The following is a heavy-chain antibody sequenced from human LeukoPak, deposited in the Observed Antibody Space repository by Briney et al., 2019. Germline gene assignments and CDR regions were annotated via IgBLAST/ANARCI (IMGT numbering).Heavy chain of an antibody. CDR1: GFTFSGAA. CDR2: IRSKANSYAT. Sequence: GGSLRLSCAASGFTFSGAAMHWVRQASGKGLEWVGRIRSKANSYATAYAASVKGRFTISRDDSKNTAYLQMYSLKTEDTAVYYCTRPYYYDSSGYRDYWGQGTLVTVSS. CDR3: TRPYYYDSSGYRDY. J-gene: IGHJ4*02. V-gene: IGHV3-73*01. D-gene: IGHD3-22*01.